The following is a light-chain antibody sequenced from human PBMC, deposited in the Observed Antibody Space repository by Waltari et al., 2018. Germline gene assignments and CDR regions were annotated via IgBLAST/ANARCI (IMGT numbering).Light chain of an antibody. CDR3: QQSSSTPPWT. Sequence: DIQMTQSPSSLSASVGDRVTITCRASQTISSYLNWYQQKPGKAPHLLVYTASSLQSRVPSRFSGSGSGTDFTLTISSLQAEDFATYYCQQSSSTPPWTFGQGTKVEIK. CDR2: TAS. J-gene: IGKJ1*01. CDR1: QTISSY. V-gene: IGKV1-39*01.